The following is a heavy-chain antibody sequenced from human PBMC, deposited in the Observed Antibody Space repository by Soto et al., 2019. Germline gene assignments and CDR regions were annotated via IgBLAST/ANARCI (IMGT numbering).Heavy chain of an antibody. V-gene: IGHV5-51*01. CDR3: ARQVYGDYYSIQSNNWFDP. CDR1: GYSFTSYW. D-gene: IGHD4-17*01. CDR2: IYPGDSDT. J-gene: IGHJ5*02. Sequence: GESLKISCKGSGYSFTSYWIGWVRQMPGKGLEWMGIIYPGDSDTRYSPSFQGQVTISADKSISTAYLQWSSLKASDTAMYYCARQVYGDYYSIQSNNWFDPWGQGTLVTVSS.